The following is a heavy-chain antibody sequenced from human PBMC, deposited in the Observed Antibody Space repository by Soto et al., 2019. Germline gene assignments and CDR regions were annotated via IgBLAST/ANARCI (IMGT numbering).Heavy chain of an antibody. V-gene: IGHV1-8*01. D-gene: IGHD4-4*01. CDR1: RYTFISYD. CDR3: ARSPSWETTVTPYYFDY. Sequence: QVQLVQSGAEVKKPGASVKVSCKASRYTFISYDINWVRQATGQGLEWMGWMNPKSANTGYAQNFQGRVTMTRHPSISTAYMELSSLRSEDTAVYYCARSPSWETTVTPYYFDYWGQGTLVTVSS. CDR2: MNPKSANT. J-gene: IGHJ4*02.